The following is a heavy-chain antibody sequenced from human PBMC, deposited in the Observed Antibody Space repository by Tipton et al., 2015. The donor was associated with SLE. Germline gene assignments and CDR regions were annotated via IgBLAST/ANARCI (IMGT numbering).Heavy chain of an antibody. J-gene: IGHJ6*02. V-gene: IGHV4-38-2*01. CDR2: IYHSGST. CDR1: GYSISSGYY. Sequence: TLSLTCAVSGYSISSGYYWGWIRQPPGKGLEWIGSIYHSGSTYYNPSLKSRVTISVDTSKNQFSLKLSSVTAADTAVYYCASERGEPYYDFWNYYYGMDVWGQGTTVTVSS. D-gene: IGHD3-3*01. CDR3: ASERGEPYYDFWNYYYGMDV.